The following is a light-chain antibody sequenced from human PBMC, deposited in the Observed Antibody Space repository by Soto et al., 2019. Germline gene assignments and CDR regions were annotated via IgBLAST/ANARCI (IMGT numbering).Light chain of an antibody. J-gene: IGKJ4*01. V-gene: IGKV3-20*01. CDR3: QQYGSSPPIT. CDR1: QSVSSSY. Sequence: EIVLTQSPGTLSLSPGERATLSCRASQSVSSSYLAWYQQKPGQAPRLLIYGASSRATGIPDRFSGSWSGTDFTLTISRLEPEDFAVYYGQQYGSSPPITFGGGTKVEIK. CDR2: GAS.